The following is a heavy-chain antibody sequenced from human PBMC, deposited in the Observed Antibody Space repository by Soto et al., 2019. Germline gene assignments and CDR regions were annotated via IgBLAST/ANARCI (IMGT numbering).Heavy chain of an antibody. CDR3: ARGGPEMATIGSFDY. Sequence: ASVKVSCKASGYTFTNYYIHWVRQAPGQGLEWMGIINPSGGSTWSAQKFQDRVTMTRDTSTSTVYMEVNSLRSADTAVYYCARGGPEMATIGSFDYWGQGTQVTVSS. D-gene: IGHD5-12*01. J-gene: IGHJ4*02. CDR2: INPSGGST. CDR1: GYTFTNYY. V-gene: IGHV1-46*01.